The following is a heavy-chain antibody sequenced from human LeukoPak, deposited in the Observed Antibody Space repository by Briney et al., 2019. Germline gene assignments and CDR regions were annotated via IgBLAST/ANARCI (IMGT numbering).Heavy chain of an antibody. CDR2: IYHSGNT. D-gene: IGHD3-10*01. CDR1: GYSISSGFY. CDR3: ARQRDDGSGSYYNRLLFYYYYYMDV. V-gene: IGHV4-38-2*02. J-gene: IGHJ6*03. Sequence: PSETLSLTCTVSGYSISSGFYWGWIRQSPEKGLEWIGSIYHSGNTYYSPSLKSRVTISVDTSKNQFSLKLSSVTAADTAVYYCARQRDDGSGSYYNRLLFYYYYYMDVWGKGTTVTISS.